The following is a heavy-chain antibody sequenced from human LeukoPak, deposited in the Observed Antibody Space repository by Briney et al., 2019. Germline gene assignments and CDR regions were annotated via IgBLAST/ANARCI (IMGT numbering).Heavy chain of an antibody. CDR3: ARDPYSSGWYPLPYYYYMDV. Sequence: GGSLRLSCAASGFTFSSYSMNWVRQAPGKGLEWVSSISSSSSYIYYADSVKGRFTISGDNAKNSLYLQMNSLRAEDTAVYYCARDPYSSGWYPLPYYYYMDVWGKGTTVTISS. CDR2: ISSSSSYI. CDR1: GFTFSSYS. J-gene: IGHJ6*03. D-gene: IGHD6-19*01. V-gene: IGHV3-21*01.